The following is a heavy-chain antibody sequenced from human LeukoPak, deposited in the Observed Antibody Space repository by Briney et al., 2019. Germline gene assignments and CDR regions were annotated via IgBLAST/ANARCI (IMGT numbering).Heavy chain of an antibody. V-gene: IGHV3-23*01. CDR3: ARRDSSGWYYFDY. J-gene: IGHJ4*02. CDR2: ISGSGGST. D-gene: IGHD6-19*01. CDR1: GFTFSSYA. Sequence: PGGSLRLSCAASGFTFSSYAMSWVRQAPGKGLEWVSAISGSGGSTYYADSVKGRFTISRDNAKNSLYLQMNSLRAEDTAVYYCARRDSSGWYYFDYWGQGTLVTVSS.